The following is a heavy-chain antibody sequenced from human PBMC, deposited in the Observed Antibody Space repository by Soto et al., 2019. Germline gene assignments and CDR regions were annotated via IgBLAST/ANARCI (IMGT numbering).Heavy chain of an antibody. V-gene: IGHV3-23*01. D-gene: IGHD2-15*01. CDR3: AKERNSWYSSGSDS. CDR2: ISANGGST. J-gene: IGHJ4*02. Sequence: EVQLLESGGGLVQAGGSLRGSCAASGFTFSSCAMGWVRQAPRKGLELVSSISANGGSTYYADSVKGRFTISRDNSKNILYLHMISLRAEDTAVYYCAKERNSWYSSGSDSWGQGTLVTVSS. CDR1: GFTFSSCA.